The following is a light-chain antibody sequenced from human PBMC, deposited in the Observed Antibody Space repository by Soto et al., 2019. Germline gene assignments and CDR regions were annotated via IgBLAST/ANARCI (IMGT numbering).Light chain of an antibody. CDR2: DDT. Sequence: QSVLTQPPSVSGAPGQRVTISCTGRSSNIGAGYHVHWYQHIPGKAPKLLIYDDTTRPSGVPDRFSGSKSGTSASLAITGLQAEDEDDYYCQSYDTSLSGVFGTGTKLTVL. CDR3: QSYDTSLSGV. J-gene: IGLJ1*01. V-gene: IGLV1-40*01. CDR1: SSNIGAGYH.